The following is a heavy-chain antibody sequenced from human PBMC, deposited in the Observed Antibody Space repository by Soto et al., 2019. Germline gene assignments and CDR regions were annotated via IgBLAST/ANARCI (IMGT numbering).Heavy chain of an antibody. CDR3: AHFDRPGASDI. D-gene: IGHD3-9*01. V-gene: IGHV2-5*02. CDR1: ECSLSTSGVG. J-gene: IGHJ3*02. CDR2: IYWDDDR. Sequence: QITLKESGLTLVKPTQTLTLNCTFSECSLSTSGVGVGWIRQSPGKALEWLALIYWDDDRRYRPSLKSRLTITKDTPKNQVVLSMTNMDPVDTATYYCAHFDRPGASDIWGRGTKVTVSS.